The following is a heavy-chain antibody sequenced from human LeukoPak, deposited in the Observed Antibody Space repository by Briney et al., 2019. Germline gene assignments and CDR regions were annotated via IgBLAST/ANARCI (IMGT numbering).Heavy chain of an antibody. J-gene: IGHJ3*02. Sequence: SVKVSCKASGGTFSSYAISWVRQAPGQGLEWMGRIIPVLGIANYAQKFQGRVTITADKSTSTAYMELSSLRSEDTAVYYCARDPLDSYDSSGHQGAFDIWGQGTMVTVSS. D-gene: IGHD3-22*01. V-gene: IGHV1-69*04. CDR2: IIPVLGIA. CDR3: ARDPLDSYDSSGHQGAFDI. CDR1: GGTFSSYA.